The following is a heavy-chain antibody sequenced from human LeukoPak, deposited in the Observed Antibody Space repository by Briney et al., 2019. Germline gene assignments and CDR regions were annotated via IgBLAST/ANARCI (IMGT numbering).Heavy chain of an antibody. D-gene: IGHD3-10*01. CDR3: ARDRWFGESLPAHFDY. V-gene: IGHV3-48*01. CDR2: ISSTGSTV. Sequence: GRSLRLSCAVSGFTFSSYSMSWVRQAPGKGLEWISYISSTGSTVYYADSVGGRFTISRDNAQNSLYLQMNNLRAEDTAVYYCARDRWFGESLPAHFDYWGQGTLVTVSS. J-gene: IGHJ4*02. CDR1: GFTFSSYS.